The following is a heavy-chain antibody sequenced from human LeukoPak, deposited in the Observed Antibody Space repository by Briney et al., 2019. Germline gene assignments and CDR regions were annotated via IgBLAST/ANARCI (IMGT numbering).Heavy chain of an antibody. CDR1: GGSISSYY. CDR2: IYYSGST. D-gene: IGHD6-13*01. V-gene: IGHV4-59*01. J-gene: IGHJ4*02. Sequence: SETLSLTCTVSGGSISSYYWSWIRQPPGKGLEWIGYIYYSGSTNYNPSLKSRVTISVDTSKNQFSLKLSSVTAADTAVYYCARAYSSSWYGGGFDYWGQGTLVTVSS. CDR3: ARAYSSSWYGGGFDY.